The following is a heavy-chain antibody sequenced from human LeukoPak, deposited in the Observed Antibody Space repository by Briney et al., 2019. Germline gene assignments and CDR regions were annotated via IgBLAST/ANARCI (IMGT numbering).Heavy chain of an antibody. D-gene: IGHD4-17*01. CDR3: ARDSDGDFQFDY. J-gene: IGHJ4*02. V-gene: IGHV1-18*01. CDR1: GYTFTSYD. Sequence: ASVKVSCKASGYTFTSYDINWVRQATGQGLEWMGWISAYNGNTNYAQKLQGRVTMTTDTSTSTAYMELRSLRSDDTAVYYCARDSDGDFQFDYWGQGTLVTVSS. CDR2: ISAYNGNT.